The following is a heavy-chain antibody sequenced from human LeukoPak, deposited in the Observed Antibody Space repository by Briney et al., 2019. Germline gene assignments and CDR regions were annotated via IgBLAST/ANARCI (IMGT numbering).Heavy chain of an antibody. D-gene: IGHD3-16*01. Sequence: WGSLRLSCAASGFTFSSYWMSWVRQAPGKRLEWVANIKKDGSEKYYVDSVKGRFTISRDNAKNSLYLHVDSLRVEDTAVYYCARWGVGFDYWGEGTLVSVSS. CDR1: GFTFSSYW. V-gene: IGHV3-7*04. CDR3: ARWGVGFDY. J-gene: IGHJ4*02. CDR2: IKKDGSEK.